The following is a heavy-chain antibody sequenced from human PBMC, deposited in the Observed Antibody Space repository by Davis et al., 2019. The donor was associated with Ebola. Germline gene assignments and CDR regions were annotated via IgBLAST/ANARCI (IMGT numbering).Heavy chain of an antibody. J-gene: IGHJ5*02. CDR3: ARGGEGFLEWLAWFDP. Sequence: ASVKVSCKASGYTFTSYAMHWVRQAPGQRLESMGWINAGNGNTKYSQKFQGRVTITRDTSASTAYMELSSLRSEDTAVYYCARGGEGFLEWLAWFDPWGQGTLVTVSS. CDR2: INAGNGNT. V-gene: IGHV1-3*01. D-gene: IGHD3-3*01. CDR1: GYTFTSYA.